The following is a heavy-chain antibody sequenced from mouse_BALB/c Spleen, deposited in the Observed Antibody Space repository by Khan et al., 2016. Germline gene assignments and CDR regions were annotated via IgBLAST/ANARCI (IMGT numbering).Heavy chain of an antibody. D-gene: IGHD2-3*01. CDR3: ARDLNDRYYWYFDV. V-gene: IGHV7-3*02. CDR1: GFTFTDYY. Sequence: EVELVEPGGGLVQPGGFLRLSCTTSGFTFTDYYMSWVRQPPGEALEWLGFVRNKANGYTTEYSASVKGHFTISRDKSQSILYLQMNTLRAEDSATYYCARDLNDRYYWYFDVWDAGTTVTVSS. J-gene: IGHJ1*01. CDR2: VRNKANGYTT.